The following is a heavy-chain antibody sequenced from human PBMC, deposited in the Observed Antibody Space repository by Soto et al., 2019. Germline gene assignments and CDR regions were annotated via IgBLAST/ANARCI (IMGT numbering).Heavy chain of an antibody. J-gene: IGHJ6*02. V-gene: IGHV1-69*01. CDR2: ITPIYETT. D-gene: IGHD2-2*01. Sequence: QVQLVQSGAEVKKPGSSVKVSCKASGGTFSSYAISWVRQAPGQGLEWMGGITPIYETTNYAQKFQGRVTITADESKSTAYMELSSLRSEDTAVYYCARSQGSSTSLEIYYYYYYGMDVWGQGTTVTVSS. CDR3: ARSQGSSTSLEIYYYYYYGMDV. CDR1: GGTFSSYA.